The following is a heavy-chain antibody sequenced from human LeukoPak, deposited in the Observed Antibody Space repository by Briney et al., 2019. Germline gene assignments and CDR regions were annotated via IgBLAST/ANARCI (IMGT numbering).Heavy chain of an antibody. CDR1: GFTFSNYW. V-gene: IGHV3-74*01. D-gene: IGHD3-10*01. CDR3: ARASAGVIMDY. Sequence: GGSLRLSCAASGFTFSNYWMHWVRQAPGKGLVWVSRINSDGSTTSYADSVRGRFTISRDNAKNTLYLQMNSLRAEDTAIYYCARASAGVIMDYWGQGTLVTVSS. CDR2: INSDGSTT. J-gene: IGHJ4*02.